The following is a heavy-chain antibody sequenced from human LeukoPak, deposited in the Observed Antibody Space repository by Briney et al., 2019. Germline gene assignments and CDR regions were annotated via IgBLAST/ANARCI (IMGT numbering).Heavy chain of an antibody. Sequence: PGGSLRLSCAASGFTFSYYGIHWVRQAPGKGLEWLTVISYDGRNKYYTDSVKGRFTISRDDSKNTLYLQMNSLKPEDTAVYYCARDFIVGASGFDYWGQGTLVTVSS. CDR2: ISYDGRNK. CDR1: GFTFSYYG. D-gene: IGHD1-26*01. J-gene: IGHJ4*02. V-gene: IGHV3-30*03. CDR3: ARDFIVGASGFDY.